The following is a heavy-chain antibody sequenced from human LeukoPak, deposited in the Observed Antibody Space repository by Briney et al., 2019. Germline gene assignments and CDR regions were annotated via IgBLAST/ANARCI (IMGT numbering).Heavy chain of an antibody. CDR3: ARSPAGLQRTYSGYGPLDY. V-gene: IGHV3-23*01. Sequence: PGGSLRLSCAASGFTFTTYAMTWVRQAPGKGLEWVSGISDSGTNTYNADSVRGRFTISRDNSKNTLFLQMNSPRAEDTAVYYCARSPAGLQRTYSGYGPLDYWGQGTLVTVSS. D-gene: IGHD5-12*01. J-gene: IGHJ4*02. CDR2: ISDSGTNT. CDR1: GFTFTTYA.